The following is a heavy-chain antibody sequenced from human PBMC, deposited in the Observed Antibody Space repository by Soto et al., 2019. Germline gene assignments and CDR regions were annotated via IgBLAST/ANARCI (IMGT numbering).Heavy chain of an antibody. V-gene: IGHV3-23*01. Sequence: EVQLLESGGGLVQPGGSLRLSCAASGFTFSSYAMRWVRQAPVKGLEWVSAISGSGGSTYYAGSVKGRFTISRDNSKNTLYLKMNSLRAEDTAVYYWARRGSGSYYDYWGQGTLVTVSS. CDR2: ISGSGGST. J-gene: IGHJ4*02. CDR1: GFTFSSYA. CDR3: ARRGSGSYYDY. D-gene: IGHD1-26*01.